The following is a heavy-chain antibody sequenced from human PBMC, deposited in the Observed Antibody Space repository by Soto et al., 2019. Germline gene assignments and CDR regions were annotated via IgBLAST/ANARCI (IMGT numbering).Heavy chain of an antibody. CDR3: ARDAVVVVPAAMLGNYGMDV. CDR1: GGSISSGGYY. V-gene: IGHV4-31*03. Sequence: PSETLSLTCTVSGGSISSGGYYWSWIRQHPGKGLEWIGYIYYSGSTYYNPSLKSRVTISVDTSKNQFSLKLSSVTAADTAVYYCARDAVVVVPAAMLGNYGMDVWGQGTTVTVS. D-gene: IGHD2-2*01. CDR2: IYYSGST. J-gene: IGHJ6*02.